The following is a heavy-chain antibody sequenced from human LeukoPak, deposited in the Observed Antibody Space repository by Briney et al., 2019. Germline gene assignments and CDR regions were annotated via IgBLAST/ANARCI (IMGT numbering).Heavy chain of an antibody. CDR3: ARGLGYSSGWT. V-gene: IGHV4-34*01. CDR2: INHSGST. Sequence: SETLSLTCAVYGGSFSGYYWTWIRQPPGKGLEWIGEINHSGSTNYNPSLKSRVTISVDTSKNQFSLKLSSVTAADTAVYYCARGLGYSSGWTWGQGTLVTVSS. J-gene: IGHJ5*02. D-gene: IGHD6-19*01. CDR1: GGSFSGYY.